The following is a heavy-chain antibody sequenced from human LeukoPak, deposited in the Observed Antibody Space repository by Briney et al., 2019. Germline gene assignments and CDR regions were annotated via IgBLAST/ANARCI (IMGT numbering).Heavy chain of an antibody. Sequence: KPSETLSLTCAVYGGSFSGYYWGWIRQPPGKGLEWIGEINHSGSTNYNPSLKSRVAISVDTSKNQFSLKLTSVTAADTAVYYCARDLADSSGWYGDYWGQGTLVTVSS. V-gene: IGHV4-34*01. CDR3: ARDLADSSGWYGDY. D-gene: IGHD6-19*01. CDR1: GGSFSGYY. J-gene: IGHJ4*02. CDR2: INHSGST.